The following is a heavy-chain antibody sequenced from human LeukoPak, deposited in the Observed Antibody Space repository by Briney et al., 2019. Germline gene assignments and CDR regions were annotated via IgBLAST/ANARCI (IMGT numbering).Heavy chain of an antibody. V-gene: IGHV4-59*01. CDR1: GGSISSYY. J-gene: IGHJ4*02. Sequence: SETLSPTCTVSGGSISSYYWSWIRQPPGKGLEWIGYIYYSGSTNYNPSLKSRVTISVDTSKNQFSLKLSSVTAADTAVYYRARDAAYYGGRYFDYWGQGTLVTVSS. D-gene: IGHD4-23*01. CDR3: ARDAAYYGGRYFDY. CDR2: IYYSGST.